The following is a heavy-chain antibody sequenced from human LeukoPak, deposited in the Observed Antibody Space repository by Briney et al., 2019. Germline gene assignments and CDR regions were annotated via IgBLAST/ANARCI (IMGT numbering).Heavy chain of an antibody. J-gene: IGHJ3*02. V-gene: IGHV1-2*02. Sequence: ASVKSSSKAAGSTFTGYYMHWWRRPPGQGREWMGWINPNSGGTNYAQKFQGRVTMTRDTSISTAYMELSRLRSDDTAVYYCASQSIGDAFDIWGQGTMVTVSS. CDR3: ASQSIGDAFDI. CDR2: INPNSGGT. CDR1: GSTFTGYY. D-gene: IGHD6-6*01.